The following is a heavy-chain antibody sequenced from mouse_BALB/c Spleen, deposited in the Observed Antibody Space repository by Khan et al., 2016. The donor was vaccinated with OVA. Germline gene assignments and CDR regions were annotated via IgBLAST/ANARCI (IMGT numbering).Heavy chain of an antibody. CDR3: AGERLLLRYPDYFDY. V-gene: IGHV3-2*02. CDR1: GYSITSDYV. D-gene: IGHD1-1*01. J-gene: IGHJ2*01. CDR2: ISYSGST. Sequence: EVQLQESGPGLLKPSQSLSLTCTVTGYSITSDYVWNWSRQFPGNKLERMAYISYSGSTTYSPSLRSRISITRDTSKNQFFLLLNSVTTEETATYYFAGERLLLRYPDYFDYWGQGTTLTVSS.